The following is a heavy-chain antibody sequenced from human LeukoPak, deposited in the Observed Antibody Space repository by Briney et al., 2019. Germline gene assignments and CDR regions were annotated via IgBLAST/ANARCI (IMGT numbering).Heavy chain of an antibody. V-gene: IGHV3-7*01. J-gene: IGHJ4*02. D-gene: IGHD3-10*01. CDR2: IKLDGSER. Sequence: PGGFLRLSRAASGFTFSSYWMSWVRQDPGKRLEWAANIKLDGSERHYVDSVKGRFTISRDNGKNSLYLQMNSLRAEDTAVYYCARDWDRTFYYGSGVDYWGQGTLVTVSS. CDR3: ARDWDRTFYYGSGVDY. CDR1: GFTFSSYW.